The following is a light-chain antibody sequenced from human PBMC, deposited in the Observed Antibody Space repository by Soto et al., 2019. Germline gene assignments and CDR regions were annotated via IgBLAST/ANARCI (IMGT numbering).Light chain of an antibody. Sequence: QSVLTQPPSVSGATGQRVTISCTGSSSNIGAGYDVHWYQQLPGTATKLLIYGNSNRPSRVPDRFSGSKSGTSASLAITGLQAEDEADYYCQSYDSSLSGWVFGGGTKLTVL. V-gene: IGLV1-40*01. CDR2: GNS. CDR3: QSYDSSLSGWV. CDR1: SSNIGAGYD. J-gene: IGLJ3*02.